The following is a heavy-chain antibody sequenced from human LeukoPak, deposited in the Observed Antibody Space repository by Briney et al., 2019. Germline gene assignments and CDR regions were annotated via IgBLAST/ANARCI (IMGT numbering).Heavy chain of an antibody. CDR1: GFTFSSYG. CDR3: ARGGYGSGSYSPDY. D-gene: IGHD3-10*01. V-gene: IGHV3-30*02. J-gene: IGHJ4*02. Sequence: PGGSLRLSCAASGFTFSSYGMHWVRQAPGKGLEWVAFIRYDGSNKYYADSVKGRFTISRDNSKNTLYLQMNSLRAEDTAVYYCARGGYGSGSYSPDYWGQGTLVTVSS. CDR2: IRYDGSNK.